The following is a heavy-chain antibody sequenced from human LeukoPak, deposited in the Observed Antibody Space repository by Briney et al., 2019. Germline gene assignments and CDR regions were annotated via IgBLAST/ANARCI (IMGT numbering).Heavy chain of an antibody. Sequence: SETLSLTCAVYGASFSANYWIWIRQPPGKGLEWFGEINHSGTITYKPSLKSRLTISADTSKNQFSLKLSSVTAADTAVYYCARYCGSENYCISYWGQGTLVTVSS. J-gene: IGHJ4*01. V-gene: IGHV4-34*01. CDR1: GASFSANY. CDR2: INHSGTI. D-gene: IGHD3-10*01. CDR3: ARYCGSENYCISY.